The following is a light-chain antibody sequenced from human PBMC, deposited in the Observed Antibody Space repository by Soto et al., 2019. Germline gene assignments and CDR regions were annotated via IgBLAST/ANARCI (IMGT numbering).Light chain of an antibody. J-gene: IGKJ1*01. CDR1: ESVGSN. Sequence: EIVIAQSPATLSVSPGERATLSFRASESVGSNLAWYQHKPGQPPSLLIYGAATRATGVPARFSGSWSGTQFTLTITSLQSEDFAVYSCLQYHNLWAFGQGTKVDIK. V-gene: IGKV3-15*01. CDR2: GAA. CDR3: LQYHNLWA.